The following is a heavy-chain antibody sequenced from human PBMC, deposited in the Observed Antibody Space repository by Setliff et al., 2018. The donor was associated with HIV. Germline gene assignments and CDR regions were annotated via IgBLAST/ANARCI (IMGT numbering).Heavy chain of an antibody. CDR2: IYASGSA. J-gene: IGHJ1*01. CDR1: GDSISGSY. V-gene: IGHV4-4*08. CDR3: ARRDLTTAGQIGYFHH. Sequence: SETLSLTCTVSGDSISGSYWSWIRQPPGKGLEWIGYIYASGSANHNPSLKSRVSISVDTSKNQLSLKLSSVTATDTAVYYCARRDLTTAGQIGYFHHWGQGTQVTVSS. D-gene: IGHD6-13*01.